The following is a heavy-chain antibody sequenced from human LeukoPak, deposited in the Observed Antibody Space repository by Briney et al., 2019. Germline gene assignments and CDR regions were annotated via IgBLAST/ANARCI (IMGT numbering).Heavy chain of an antibody. CDR2: IYYSGST. Sequence: PSETLSLTCTVSGGSISSYYWSWIRQPPGKGLEWIGYIYYSGSTNYNPSLKSRVTISVDTSKNQFSLKLSSVTAADTAVYYCARLSDFWSGPTYFDYWGQGTLVTVSS. J-gene: IGHJ4*02. D-gene: IGHD3-3*01. CDR3: ARLSDFWSGPTYFDY. V-gene: IGHV4-59*12. CDR1: GGSISSYY.